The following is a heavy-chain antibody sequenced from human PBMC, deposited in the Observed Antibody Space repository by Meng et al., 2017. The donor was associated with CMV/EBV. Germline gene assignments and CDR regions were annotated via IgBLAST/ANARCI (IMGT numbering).Heavy chain of an antibody. D-gene: IGHD2-15*01. J-gene: IGHJ4*02. CDR1: GYTFTGYY. CDR3: ARLGSTDDY. CDR2: INPNSGGT. Sequence: QVQLVQAGAEVTKPGGSGKVSCKASGYTFTGYYMQWVRQAPGQGLEWMGWINPNSGGTNYAQKFQGRVTMTRDTSISTEYMELSRLRSDDTAVYYCARLGSTDDYWGQGTLVTVSS. V-gene: IGHV1-2*02.